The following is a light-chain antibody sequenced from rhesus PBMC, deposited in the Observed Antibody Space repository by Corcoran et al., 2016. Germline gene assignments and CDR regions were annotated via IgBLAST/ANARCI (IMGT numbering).Light chain of an antibody. CDR2: KAS. CDR1: ENVHNY. J-gene: IGKJ2*01. CDR3: HHAYAPPCS. Sequence: DIQMTQSPSSLSASVGDRVTITCRASENVHNYLNWYQENPGKSPKLLIYKASTLQSGVPSRFSGSGSGTPYTFTISSLQSEDIATYYCHHAYAPPCSFGQGTKVEIK. V-gene: IGKV1-74*01.